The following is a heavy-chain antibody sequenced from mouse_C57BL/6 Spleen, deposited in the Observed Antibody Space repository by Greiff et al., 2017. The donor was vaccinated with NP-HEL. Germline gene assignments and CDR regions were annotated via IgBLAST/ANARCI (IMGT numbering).Heavy chain of an antibody. CDR2: ISSGSSTI. CDR1: GFTFSDYG. V-gene: IGHV5-17*01. Sequence: EVKLVESGGGLVKPGGSLKLSCAASGFTFSDYGMHWVRQAPEKGLEWVAYISSGSSTIYYADTVKGRFTISIDNAKNTLFLQMTSLRSEDTAMYYYATYDYPWYFDVWGTGTTVTVSS. CDR3: ATYDYPWYFDV. D-gene: IGHD2-4*01. J-gene: IGHJ1*03.